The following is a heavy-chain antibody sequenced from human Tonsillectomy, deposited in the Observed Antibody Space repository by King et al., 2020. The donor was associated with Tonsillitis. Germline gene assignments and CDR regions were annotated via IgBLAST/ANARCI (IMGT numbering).Heavy chain of an antibody. J-gene: IGHJ6*02. CDR3: GKAGEFGSSPSTSTNYYYYGMDV. D-gene: IGHD6-6*01. Sequence: QLVQSGAEVKKPGASVKVSCKASGYTFTSYGISWVRQAPGQGLEWMGWISAYNGNTNYAQKLQGRVTMTTDTSTSTAHMELRSLRSDDTAVYYCGKAGEFGSSPSTSTNYYYYGMDVWGQGTTVTVSS. V-gene: IGHV1-18*04. CDR2: ISAYNGNT. CDR1: GYTFTSYG.